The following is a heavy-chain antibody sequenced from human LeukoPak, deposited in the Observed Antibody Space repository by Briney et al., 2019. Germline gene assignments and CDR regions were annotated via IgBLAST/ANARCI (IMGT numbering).Heavy chain of an antibody. CDR3: ARAPSEIGGYYPEYFRH. CDR2: IKSDGST. Sequence: GGSLRLSCAASGFTFSTYWMHWVRQAPGKGLVWVSRIKSDGSTNYADSVKGRFTISRDNANNTLSLQMNSLRPEDTGVYYCARAPSEIGGYYPEYFRHWGQGTLATVSS. D-gene: IGHD3-22*01. V-gene: IGHV3-74*01. J-gene: IGHJ1*01. CDR1: GFTFSTYW.